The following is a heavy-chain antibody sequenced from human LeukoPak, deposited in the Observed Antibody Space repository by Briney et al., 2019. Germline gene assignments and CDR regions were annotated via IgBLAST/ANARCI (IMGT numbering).Heavy chain of an antibody. CDR2: ISAYNGNT. J-gene: IGHJ4*02. D-gene: IGHD2-2*01. CDR3: ASVSGEDCSSASCKLGYFDY. V-gene: IGHV1-18*01. Sequence: SVTLSCKASGYSFTNDGINWVRQPPGQEREWRGWISAYNGNTNYTQSLQGRVTITTDTSTNPVSMELRCLRSADTAVYYCASVSGEDCSSASCKLGYFDYGGQRTLVTVSS. CDR1: GYSFTNDG.